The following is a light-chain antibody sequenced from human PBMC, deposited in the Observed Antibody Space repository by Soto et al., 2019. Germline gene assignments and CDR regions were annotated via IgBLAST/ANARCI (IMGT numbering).Light chain of an antibody. Sequence: DSQMTQYPSTLSASVGDRVTITCQASQSISSWLAWYQQKPGKAPKLLISKASTLQSGVPPRFSGSGYGTEFTLTICSLQPDDFATYYCQQYERYPMTFGGGTKVDIK. CDR1: QSISSW. V-gene: IGKV1-5*03. CDR2: KAS. J-gene: IGKJ4*01. CDR3: QQYERYPMT.